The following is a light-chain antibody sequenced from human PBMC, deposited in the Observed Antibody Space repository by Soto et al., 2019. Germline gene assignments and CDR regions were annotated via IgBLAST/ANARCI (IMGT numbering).Light chain of an antibody. CDR2: KVS. CDR3: LQGTHWYT. V-gene: IGKV2-30*01. J-gene: IGKJ2*01. CDR1: QSLVYSDGNTY. Sequence: DVVMTQSPLSLPVSLGQPASISCRSSQSLVYSDGNTYLSWFQQRPGQSPRRLIHKVSSRDSGVPDRFSGSGSSTDFTLKISRVEAEDVGIYYCLQGTHWYTFGQGTKLEIK.